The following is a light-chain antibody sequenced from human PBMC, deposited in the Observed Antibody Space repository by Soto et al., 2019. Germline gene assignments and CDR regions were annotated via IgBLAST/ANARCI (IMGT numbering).Light chain of an antibody. CDR3: QQSNNWPPVT. V-gene: IGKV3D-20*02. CDR2: DAS. Sequence: EFVLTQYPGTLSLSPGERCTLSGMAIQTVRNNYLAWYQQKPGQAPRLLIYDASSRATGIPDRFSGSGSGTEFTLTISSLQSEDFAVYFCQQSNNWPPVTVGPGTQVEIK. J-gene: IGKJ3*01. CDR1: QTVRNNY.